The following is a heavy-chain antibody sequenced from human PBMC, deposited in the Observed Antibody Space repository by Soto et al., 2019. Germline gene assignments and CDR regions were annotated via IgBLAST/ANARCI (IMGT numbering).Heavy chain of an antibody. D-gene: IGHD1-1*01. Sequence: PSETLSLTCAVSGGSFSSYYWTWIRQPPEKGLEWIGEITHRGSTNYNPSLKSRNTMSVDTSKNQFSLKVTSVTAADTAVYFCARGTHHLAREQQPLDPWGQGTPVTVSS. CDR1: GGSFSSYY. CDR2: ITHRGST. J-gene: IGHJ5*02. CDR3: ARGTHHLAREQQPLDP. V-gene: IGHV4-34*01.